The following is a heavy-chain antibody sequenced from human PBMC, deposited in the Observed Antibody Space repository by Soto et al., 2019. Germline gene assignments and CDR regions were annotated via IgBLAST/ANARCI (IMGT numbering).Heavy chain of an antibody. D-gene: IGHD1-26*01. Sequence: QVQLVESGGRLVKPGGSLRLSCAASGFSFGDYYMSWIRQAPGKGLEWISFISSSASYRDYADSVRGRFTISRDNVNNSLYLLMNSLTVEDTAVYYCVKDGGDSGSSIAVNWGRGTLVTVSS. V-gene: IGHV3-11*06. CDR2: ISSSASYR. CDR3: VKDGGDSGSSIAVN. J-gene: IGHJ4*02. CDR1: GFSFGDYY.